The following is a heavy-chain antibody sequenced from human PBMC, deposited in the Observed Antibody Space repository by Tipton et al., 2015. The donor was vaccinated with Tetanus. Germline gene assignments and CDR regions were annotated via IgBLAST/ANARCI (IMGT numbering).Heavy chain of an antibody. Sequence: QSGPEVKKPGSSVKISCKVSGGTFSSYAISWVRQAPGQGLEWMGRIFPMFGKTNYAQKFQGRVTITADKSTYTAYMELRSLRSDDTALYDCAREDYVTAVDYWGQGTLVTVSS. CDR2: IFPMFGKT. J-gene: IGHJ4*02. CDR1: GGTFSSYA. D-gene: IGHD2-21*02. CDR3: AREDYVTAVDY. V-gene: IGHV1-69*04.